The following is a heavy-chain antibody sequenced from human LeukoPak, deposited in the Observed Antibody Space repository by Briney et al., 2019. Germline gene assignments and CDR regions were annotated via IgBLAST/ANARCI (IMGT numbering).Heavy chain of an antibody. V-gene: IGHV1-2*02. CDR2: INPNSGGT. CDR3: ARGRVVRGVIIGDWFDP. J-gene: IGHJ5*02. D-gene: IGHD3-10*01. Sequence: ASVKVSCKASGYTFTGYYMHWVRQAPGQGLEWMGWINPNSGGTNYAQKFQGRVTMTRDTSISTAYMELSRLRSDDTAVYYCARGRVVRGVIIGDWFDPWGQGTLVTVSS. CDR1: GYTFTGYY.